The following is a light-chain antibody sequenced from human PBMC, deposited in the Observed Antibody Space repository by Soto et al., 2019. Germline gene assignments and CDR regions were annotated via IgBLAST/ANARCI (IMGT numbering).Light chain of an antibody. J-gene: IGKJ2*01. CDR2: DAS. CDR1: QTIDNT. V-gene: IGKV3-15*01. CDR3: QHYNYWPYT. Sequence: EIVMTQSPATLSLSPGERATLSCSASQTIDNTLAWYQRKPGQAPRLLIYDASTRATGVPARFSGSGSGTDFTLTISSLQSEDFAVYYCQHYNYWPYTFGQGTKVDTK.